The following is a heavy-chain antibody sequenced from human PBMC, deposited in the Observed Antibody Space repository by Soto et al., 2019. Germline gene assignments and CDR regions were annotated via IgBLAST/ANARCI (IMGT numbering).Heavy chain of an antibody. J-gene: IGHJ5*02. CDR3: ARGRGVIVVVPAAIKNWFDP. V-gene: IGHV1-3*01. D-gene: IGHD2-2*02. Sequence: ASVKVSCKASGYTFTSYAMHWVRQAPGQRLEWMGWINAGNGNTKYSQKFQGRVTITRDTSASTAYMELSSLRSEDTAVYYCARGRGVIVVVPAAIKNWFDPWGQGTLVTVSS. CDR2: INAGNGNT. CDR1: GYTFTSYA.